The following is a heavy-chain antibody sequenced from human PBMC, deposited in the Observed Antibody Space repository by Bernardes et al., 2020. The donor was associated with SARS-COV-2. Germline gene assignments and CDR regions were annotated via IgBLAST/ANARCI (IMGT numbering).Heavy chain of an antibody. CDR3: ARGPGRTGP. CDR2: IYYSGST. V-gene: IGHV4-61*01. CDR1: GASVSSGSYY. J-gene: IGHJ5*02. D-gene: IGHD1-26*01. Sequence: SETLSLTCTVSGASVSSGSYYWSWIRQPPGKGLEWIGYIYYSGSTNYNPSLKSRVTISVDTSKNQFSLKLSSVTAADTAVYYCARGPGRTGPWGQGTLVTVSS.